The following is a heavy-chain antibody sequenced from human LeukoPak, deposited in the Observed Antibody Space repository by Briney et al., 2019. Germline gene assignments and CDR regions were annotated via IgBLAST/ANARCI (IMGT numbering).Heavy chain of an antibody. V-gene: IGHV3-48*01. CDR1: GFTFSSYE. J-gene: IGHJ3*02. D-gene: IGHD3-3*01. CDR3: ARDTYRGFWSGKSHAFDI. CDR2: ISSSSSTI. Sequence: GGSLRLSCAASGFTFSSYEMNWVRQAPGKGLEWVSYISSSSSTIYYADSVKGRFTISRDNAKNSLYLQMNSLRAEDTAVYYCARDTYRGFWSGKSHAFDIWGQGTMVTVSS.